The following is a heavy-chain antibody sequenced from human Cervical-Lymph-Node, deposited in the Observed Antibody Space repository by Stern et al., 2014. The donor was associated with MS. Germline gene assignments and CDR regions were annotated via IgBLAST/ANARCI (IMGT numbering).Heavy chain of an antibody. CDR1: GFSLRNYW. J-gene: IGHJ4*02. Sequence: EVQLEESGGGLVQPRGTLRLSCAVSGFSLRNYWMHWVCLGPGTGLVWVALTIRDWTTITPANSVKSRFTISRDNAKNTLYLQMNTLRVEDTAVYYCTKHTYGPEDYWGQGTSVTVSS. D-gene: IGHD3-10*01. CDR2: TIRDWTTI. CDR3: TKHTYGPEDY. V-gene: IGHV3-74*02.